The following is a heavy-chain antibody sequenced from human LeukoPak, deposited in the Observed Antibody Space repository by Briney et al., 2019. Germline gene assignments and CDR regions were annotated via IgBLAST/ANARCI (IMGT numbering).Heavy chain of an antibody. V-gene: IGHV3-23*01. D-gene: IGHD3-22*01. J-gene: IGHJ6*03. CDR2: IGGAGDSI. Sequence: AGGSLRLSCAASGFNFTNYGMNWVRQAPGKGLEWFSVIGGAGDSIFYTDSVKGRFTISRDNSKNTLYLQMNRLRDDDTAVYYCAKDPSGYYLGPMDVWGKGTTVTVSS. CDR3: AKDPSGYYLGPMDV. CDR1: GFNFTNYG.